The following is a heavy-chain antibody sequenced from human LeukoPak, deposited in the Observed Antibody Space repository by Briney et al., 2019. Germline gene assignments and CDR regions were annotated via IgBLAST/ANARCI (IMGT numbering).Heavy chain of an antibody. CDR1: GYTFNNYG. CDR2: ISAYNGNT. V-gene: IGHV1-18*01. CDR3: ARDPSNSSGWRTWFDP. J-gene: IGHJ5*02. Sequence: ASVKVSCKASGYTFNNYGISWVRQAPGQGLEWMGRISAYNGNTNYPQKVQGRVTMTTDTSTSTAYMELRSLRSDDTAAYYCARDPSNSSGWRTWFDPWGQGTLVTVSS. D-gene: IGHD6-19*01.